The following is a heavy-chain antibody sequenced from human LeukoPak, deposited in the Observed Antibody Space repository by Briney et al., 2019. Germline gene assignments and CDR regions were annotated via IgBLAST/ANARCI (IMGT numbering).Heavy chain of an antibody. D-gene: IGHD2-15*01. J-gene: IGHJ6*02. V-gene: IGHV3-74*01. CDR3: ARVPSVGGSSPHDYYGMDV. CDR1: GFTFSSYW. Sequence: GGSLRLSCAASGFTFSSYWMHWVRQAPGKGLVWVSRISTDGSSTTYADSVKGRFTISRDNVKNTLFLQMNSLTAEDTAVYYCARVPSVGGSSPHDYYGMDVWGQGTTVTVSS. CDR2: ISTDGSST.